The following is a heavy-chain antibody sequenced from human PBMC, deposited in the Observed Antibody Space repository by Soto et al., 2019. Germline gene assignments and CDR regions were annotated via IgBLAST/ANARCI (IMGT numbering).Heavy chain of an antibody. CDR3: ARGVGSGSYYNQYNWFDP. CDR2: INVYNGNT. J-gene: IGHJ5*02. V-gene: IGHV1-18*01. D-gene: IGHD3-10*01. CDR1: GYTVTGYD. Sequence: ASVKVSCKASGYTVTGYDIHWVRQANGQGLEWMGWINVYNGNTKYAQKVQGRVTMTTDTSTSTAYMELRSLRSDDTAVYYCARGVGSGSYYNQYNWFDPWGQGTLVTVSS.